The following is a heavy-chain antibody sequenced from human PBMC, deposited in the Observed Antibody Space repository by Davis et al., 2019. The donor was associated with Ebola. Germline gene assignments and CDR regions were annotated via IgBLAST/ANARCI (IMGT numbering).Heavy chain of an antibody. Sequence: SETLSLTCTVSGGSISTYYWSWIRQPPGKGLEWIGYIYYSGSTNYNPSLKSRLTISLDTSNNQFSLNLGSVTAADTAVYYCASGYDSTERFAFDIWGQGTMVTVST. J-gene: IGHJ3*02. CDR1: GGSISTYY. CDR2: IYYSGST. D-gene: IGHD3-22*01. CDR3: ASGYDSTERFAFDI. V-gene: IGHV4-59*01.